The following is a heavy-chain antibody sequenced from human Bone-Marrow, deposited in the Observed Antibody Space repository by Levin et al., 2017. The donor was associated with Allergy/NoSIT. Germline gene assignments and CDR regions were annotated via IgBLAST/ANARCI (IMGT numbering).Heavy chain of an antibody. V-gene: IGHV3-21*01. D-gene: IGHD2-8*02. CDR2: ISSSSSYI. CDR1: GFTFSSYS. J-gene: IGHJ3*02. Sequence: GESLKISCAASGFTFSSYSMNWVRQAPGKGLEWVSSISSSSSYIYYADSVKGRFTISRDNAKNSLYLQMNSLRAEDTAVYYCARDEGYCTGGVCSNPYDAFDIWGQGTMVTVSS. CDR3: ARDEGYCTGGVCSNPYDAFDI.